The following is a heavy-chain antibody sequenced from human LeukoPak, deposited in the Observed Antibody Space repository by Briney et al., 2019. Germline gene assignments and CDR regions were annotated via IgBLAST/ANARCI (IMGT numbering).Heavy chain of an antibody. D-gene: IGHD4-17*01. J-gene: IGHJ3*02. CDR2: ISPTSAYI. CDR1: GFTLSGHS. CDR3: ARDLHTVTTLGSAFDI. V-gene: IGHV3-21*04. Sequence: PGGSLRLSCAATGFTLSGHSMNWVRQAPGKGLDWVSSISPTSAYIYYQDSVKGRFTISRDDSKNSLYLEMNSLRAEDTALYHCARDLHTVTTLGSAFDIRGQGTMVTVSS.